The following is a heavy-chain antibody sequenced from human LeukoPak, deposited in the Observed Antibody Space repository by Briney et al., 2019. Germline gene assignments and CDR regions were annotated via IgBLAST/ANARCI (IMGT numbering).Heavy chain of an antibody. Sequence: GGSLRLSCAASGFTVSSNYMSWVRQAPGKGLEWVSVIYSGGSTYYADSVKGRFTISRDNSKNTLYLQMNSLRAEDTAVYYCARSPGIAAAGFFDYWGQGTLVTVSS. J-gene: IGHJ4*02. CDR3: ARSPGIAAAGFFDY. CDR1: GFTVSSNY. D-gene: IGHD6-13*01. V-gene: IGHV3-53*01. CDR2: IYSGGST.